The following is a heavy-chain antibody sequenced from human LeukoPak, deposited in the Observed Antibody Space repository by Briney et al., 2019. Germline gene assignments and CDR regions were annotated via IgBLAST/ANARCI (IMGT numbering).Heavy chain of an antibody. CDR2: IYISGST. V-gene: IGHV4-61*02. CDR3: ARGSGYSGSFWAYYFDY. D-gene: IGHD5-12*01. J-gene: IGHJ4*02. CDR1: GGSISSASYY. Sequence: SETLSLTCTVSGGSISSASYYWSWIRQPAGKGLEWIGRIYISGSTNYNPSLKSRVTISVDTSKNQFSLKLSSVTAADTAVYYCARGSGYSGSFWAYYFDYWGQGTLVTVSS.